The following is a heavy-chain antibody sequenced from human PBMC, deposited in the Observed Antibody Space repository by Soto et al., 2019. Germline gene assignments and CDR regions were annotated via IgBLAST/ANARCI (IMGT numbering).Heavy chain of an antibody. J-gene: IGHJ5*02. Sequence: SETLSLTCAFYGLSFSGYYWSWIRQPPGKGLEWIGEINHSGSTNYNPSLKSRVTISVDTSKNQFSLKLSSVTAADTAVYYCARVPTEYYDFWSGYYSTWFDPWGQGTLVTVSS. V-gene: IGHV4-34*01. CDR3: ARVPTEYYDFWSGYYSTWFDP. CDR2: INHSGST. CDR1: GLSFSGYY. D-gene: IGHD3-3*01.